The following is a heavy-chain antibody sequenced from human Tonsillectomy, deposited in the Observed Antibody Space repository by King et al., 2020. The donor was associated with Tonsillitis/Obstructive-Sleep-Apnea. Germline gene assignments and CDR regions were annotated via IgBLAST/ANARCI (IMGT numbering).Heavy chain of an antibody. J-gene: IGHJ4*02. V-gene: IGHV1-46*01. CDR1: GYTFTSYY. CDR3: AGDFVQMAAVIMSGRYFAY. CDR2: INPSGGST. Sequence: VQLVESGAEVKKPGVSVKVSCKASGYTFTSYYMHWVRQAPGQGLEWMGIINPSGGSTSYAQKFQGRVTMTRDTSTSTVYMELSSLGSEDTAVYYWAGDFVQMAAVIMSGRYFAYWGQGTLVTVSS. D-gene: IGHD2-2*02.